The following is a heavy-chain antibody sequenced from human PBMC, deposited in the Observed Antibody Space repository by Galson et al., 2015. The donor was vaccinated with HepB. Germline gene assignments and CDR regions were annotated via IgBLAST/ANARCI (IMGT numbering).Heavy chain of an antibody. V-gene: IGHV3-23*01. CDR1: GFTMSS. CDR3: AKDLLAGDH. J-gene: IGHJ4*02. CDR2: ISGSDDKT. Sequence: SLRLSCAASGFTMSSMSWVRQAPGKGLERISGISGSDDKTYYADSVKGRFTVSRDSSRNTLFLQMDSLRVEDTAVYYCAKDLLAGDHWGQGTLVAVSS. D-gene: IGHD6-19*01.